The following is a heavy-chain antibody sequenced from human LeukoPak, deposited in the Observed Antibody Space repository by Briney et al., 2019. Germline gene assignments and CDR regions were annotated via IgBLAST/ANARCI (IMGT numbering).Heavy chain of an antibody. D-gene: IGHD1-14*01. CDR2: IKQDGREK. Sequence: GGSLRLSCAASGFTFSNYWMSWVRQAPGKGLEWVANIKQDGREKYYVGSVKGRFTISRDNADNSLYLQMNSLRAEDTAVYYCARLRTFDYWGQGTLVTVSS. CDR1: GFTFSNYW. CDR3: ARLRTFDY. V-gene: IGHV3-7*03. J-gene: IGHJ4*02.